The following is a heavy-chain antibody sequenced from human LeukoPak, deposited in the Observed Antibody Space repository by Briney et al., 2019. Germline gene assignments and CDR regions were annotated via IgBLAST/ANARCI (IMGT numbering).Heavy chain of an antibody. V-gene: IGHV3-30*18. D-gene: IGHD2-2*01. J-gene: IGHJ6*02. CDR2: ISYDGSNK. CDR1: GFTFSSYG. CDR3: AKDLSSTSCMLCHYYYYYGMDV. Sequence: PGRSLRLSCAASGFTFSSYGMHWVRQAPGKGLEWVAVISYDGSNKYYADSVKGRFTISRDNSKNTLYLQINSLRAEDTAVYYCAKDLSSTSCMLCHYYYYYGMDVWGQGTTVTVSS.